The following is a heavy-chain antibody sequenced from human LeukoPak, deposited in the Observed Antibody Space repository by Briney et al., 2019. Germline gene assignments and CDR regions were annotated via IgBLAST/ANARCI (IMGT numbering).Heavy chain of an antibody. CDR1: GGSISRGGYY. CDR3: ARGAAMVRGVISDWFDP. CDR2: IYYSGST. Sequence: SETLSLTCTVSGGSISRGGYYWSWIRQHPGKGLEWIGYIYYSGSTYYNPSLKSRVTISVDTSKNQFSLKLSSVTAADTAVYYCARGAAMVRGVISDWFDPWGQGTLVTVSS. D-gene: IGHD3-10*01. V-gene: IGHV4-31*03. J-gene: IGHJ5*02.